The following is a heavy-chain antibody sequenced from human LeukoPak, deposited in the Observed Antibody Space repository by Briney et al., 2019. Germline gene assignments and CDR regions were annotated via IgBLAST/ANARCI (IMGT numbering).Heavy chain of an antibody. CDR3: ATEYCASSSCRFDS. CDR1: GYSITRGYF. D-gene: IGHD2-2*01. Sequence: PSETLSLTCTVSGYSITRGYFWGWLRQSPGKGPEWIGYIYNSGSTNYNPSLKSRVTISLDTSKKQFSLKLTSVTAADTAIYYCATEYCASSSCRFDSWGQGTLVTVSS. CDR2: IYNSGST. V-gene: IGHV4-59*01. J-gene: IGHJ4*02.